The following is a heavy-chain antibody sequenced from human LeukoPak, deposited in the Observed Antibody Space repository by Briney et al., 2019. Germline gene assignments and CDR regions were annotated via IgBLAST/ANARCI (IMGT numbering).Heavy chain of an antibody. CDR3: TRDRGSTEFDY. CDR2: INSEGSIT. Sequence: GRSLRLSCAASGFTFTRHWMHWVRQAPGKGLVWVSRINSEGSITSYADSVKGRFTIFRDNAKNTLYLQMNSLRVEDTAVYFCTRDRGSTEFDYWGQGTLVTVSS. V-gene: IGHV3-74*01. J-gene: IGHJ4*02. CDR1: GFTFTRHW. D-gene: IGHD1-26*01.